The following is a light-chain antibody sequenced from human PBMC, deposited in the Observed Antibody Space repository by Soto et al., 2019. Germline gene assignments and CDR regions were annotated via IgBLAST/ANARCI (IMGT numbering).Light chain of an antibody. CDR1: QSISSW. Sequence: DIQMTQSRSTLSASVWDRVTITCRASQSISSWLAWYQQKPGRAPKLLIYDASSLESGVPSRFSGSGSGTEFTLTISSLQPDDFATYYCQQYNSYSGTFGQGTKVDIK. CDR2: DAS. CDR3: QQYNSYSGT. J-gene: IGKJ1*01. V-gene: IGKV1-5*01.